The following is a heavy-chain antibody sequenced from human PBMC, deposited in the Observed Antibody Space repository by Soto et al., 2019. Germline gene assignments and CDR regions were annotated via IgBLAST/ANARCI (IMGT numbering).Heavy chain of an antibody. V-gene: IGHV4-59*01. J-gene: IGHJ4*02. Sequence: SETLSLTCTVSGAPITINYWSWIRQAPGKGLEWIGYIYYSGSTNFNPSLKSRVTMSVDTARNQFSLQLSSVTAADTAVYFCAKYRRTDAEGYTFDYWGQGALVTVTS. D-gene: IGHD2-15*01. CDR2: IYYSGST. CDR3: AKYRRTDAEGYTFDY. CDR1: GAPITINY.